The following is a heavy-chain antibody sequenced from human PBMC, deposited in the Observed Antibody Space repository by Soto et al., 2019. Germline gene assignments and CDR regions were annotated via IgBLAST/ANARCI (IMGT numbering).Heavy chain of an antibody. D-gene: IGHD5-18*01. Sequence: GGSLRLSCAASGFTFSSYAMSWVRQAPGKGLEWVSAISGSGGSTYYADSVKGRFTISRDNSKNTLYLQMNSLRAEDTAVYYCAKSTLNSWIQLGLIFAPDYWGQGTLVAVSS. CDR3: AKSTLNSWIQLGLIFAPDY. V-gene: IGHV3-23*01. CDR1: GFTFSSYA. CDR2: ISGSGGST. J-gene: IGHJ4*02.